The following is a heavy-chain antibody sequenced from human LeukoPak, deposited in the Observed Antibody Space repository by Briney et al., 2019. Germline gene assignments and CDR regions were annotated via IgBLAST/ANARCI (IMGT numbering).Heavy chain of an antibody. V-gene: IGHV4-59*02. CDR3: ARGGIGSGSYNWFDP. Sequence: PSESLSLTCTVSRGSVSSYYWSWIRPPPGKGLEWIGYIYYSGSTNYNPSLRSRVTISVDTSKNQFSVKLSSVTAADTAVYYCARGGIGSGSYNWFDPWGQGTLVTVSS. D-gene: IGHD3-10*01. CDR2: IYYSGST. CDR1: RGSVSSYY. J-gene: IGHJ5*02.